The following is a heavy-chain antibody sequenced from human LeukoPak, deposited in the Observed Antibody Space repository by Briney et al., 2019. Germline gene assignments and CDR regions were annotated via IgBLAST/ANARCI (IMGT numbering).Heavy chain of an antibody. CDR3: ARALSSSWYGLYYYYYMDV. V-gene: IGHV1-46*01. CDR2: ISPSGGST. D-gene: IGHD6-13*01. J-gene: IGHJ6*03. Sequence: ASVKVSCKASGYTFTSYYMHWVRQAPGQGLEWMGIISPSGGSTSYAQKFQGRVTMTRDTSTSTVYMELSSLRSEDTAVYYCARALSSSWYGLYYYYYMDVWGKGTTVTVSS. CDR1: GYTFTSYY.